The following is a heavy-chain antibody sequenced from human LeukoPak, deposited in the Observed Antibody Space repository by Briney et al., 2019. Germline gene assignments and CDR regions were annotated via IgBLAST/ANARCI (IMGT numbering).Heavy chain of an antibody. V-gene: IGHV3-23*01. J-gene: IGHJ4*02. D-gene: IGHD3-22*01. CDR2: ISGSGGST. CDR3: ARRTADQYYYDSSGYSN. Sequence: GGSLRLSCAASGFTFSSYAMSWVRQAPGKGLEWVSAISGSGGSTYYADSVKGRFTISRDNSKNTLYLQMNSLRAEDTAVYYCARRTADQYYYDSSGYSNWGQGTLVTVSS. CDR1: GFTFSSYA.